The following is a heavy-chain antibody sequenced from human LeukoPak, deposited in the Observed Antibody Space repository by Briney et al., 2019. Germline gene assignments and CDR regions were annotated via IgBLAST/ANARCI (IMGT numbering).Heavy chain of an antibody. V-gene: IGHV3-20*04. CDR3: ARDRHSYDSSGYYYWY. CDR2: INWNGGST. CDR1: GFTFDDYG. Sequence: GGSLRLSCAASGFTFDDYGMNWVRQAPGKGLEWVSGINWNGGSTGYADSVKGRFTISRDNAKNSLYLQVNSLRAEDTALYYCARDRHSYDSSGYYYWYWGQGTLVTVSS. D-gene: IGHD3-22*01. J-gene: IGHJ4*02.